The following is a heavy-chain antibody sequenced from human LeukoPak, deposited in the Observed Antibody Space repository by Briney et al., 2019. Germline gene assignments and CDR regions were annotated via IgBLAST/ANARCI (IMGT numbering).Heavy chain of an antibody. D-gene: IGHD3-22*01. J-gene: IGHJ4*02. CDR2: INPNSGGT. CDR3: ASSDSSGYSPPFY. Sequence: ASVKVSCKASGYTLTGYYMHWVRQAPGQGLEWMGWINPNSGGTNYAQKFQGRVTMTRDTSISTAYMELSRLRSDDTAVYYCASSDSSGYSPPFYWGQGTLVTVSS. V-gene: IGHV1-2*02. CDR1: GYTLTGYY.